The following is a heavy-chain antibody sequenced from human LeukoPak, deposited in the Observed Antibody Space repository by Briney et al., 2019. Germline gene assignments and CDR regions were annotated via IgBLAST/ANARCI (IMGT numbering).Heavy chain of an antibody. D-gene: IGHD6-13*01. V-gene: IGHV4-59*01. Sequence: SETLTLTCTVSGGSISSYYWSWIRQPPGKGLEWIGYIYYSGSTNYNPSLKSRVTISVDTSKNQFSLKLSSVTAADTAVYYCARAAAGTMPTYWGQGTLVTVSS. CDR1: GGSISSYY. CDR3: ARAAAGTMPTY. J-gene: IGHJ4*02. CDR2: IYYSGST.